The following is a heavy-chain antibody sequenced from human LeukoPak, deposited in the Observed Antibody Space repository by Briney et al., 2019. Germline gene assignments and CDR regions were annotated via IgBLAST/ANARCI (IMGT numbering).Heavy chain of an antibody. CDR2: ISGSGGST. CDR3: AQGPAVARFDY. J-gene: IGHJ4*02. CDR1: GFTFSIYA. Sequence: TGGSLRLSCAASGFTFSIYAMSWVRQAPGKGLDWVSAISGSGGSTYYADSVKGRFTISRDNSKNTLYLQMNSLRAEDTAIYYCAQGPAVARFDYWGQGTLVTASS. D-gene: IGHD6-19*01. V-gene: IGHV3-23*01.